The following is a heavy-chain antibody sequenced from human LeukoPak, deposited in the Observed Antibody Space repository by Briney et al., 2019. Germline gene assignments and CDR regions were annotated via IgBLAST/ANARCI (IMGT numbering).Heavy chain of an antibody. V-gene: IGHV3-7*03. CDR1: GFRFSNYW. CDR3: ARDIPPDY. J-gene: IGHJ4*02. Sequence: GGSVRLSCVVSGFRFSNYWMIWVRQAPGKGLEWVANIKQDGSEKYYVDSVKGRFTISRDNAKNSLYLQMNSLRAEDTAMYYCARDIPPDYWGQGALVTVSS. D-gene: IGHD2-2*02. CDR2: IKQDGSEK.